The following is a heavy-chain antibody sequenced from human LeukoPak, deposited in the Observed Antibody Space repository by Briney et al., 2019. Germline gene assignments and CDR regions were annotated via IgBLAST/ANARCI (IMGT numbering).Heavy chain of an antibody. J-gene: IGHJ5*02. CDR1: GGSIRSSDYY. V-gene: IGHV4-39*01. D-gene: IGHD2-8*02. Sequence: PSETLSLTCTVSGGSIRSSDYYWAWIRDPPWRGREWFGTIDYGGSTFYKPPLRSRFTVSAATARNQCYMKGSALTARATAVYYSARASGVLPSFEGANWFNTWGQGSLVTVSS. CDR2: IDYGGST. CDR3: ARASGVLPSFEGANWFNT.